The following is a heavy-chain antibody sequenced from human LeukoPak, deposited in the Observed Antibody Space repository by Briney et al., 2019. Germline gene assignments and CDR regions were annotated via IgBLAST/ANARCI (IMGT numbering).Heavy chain of an antibody. J-gene: IGHJ4*02. V-gene: IGHV4-39*01. D-gene: IGHD3-22*01. Sequence: SETLSLTCTVSGGSISISYYWGWIRQPPGKGLEWIGTIYYSGSTYYNPSLKSRVTISVDTSKNQFSLKLSSVTAADTAVYYCARHFYDSSGYHPYFDYWGQGTLVTVSS. CDR2: IYYSGST. CDR3: ARHFYDSSGYHPYFDY. CDR1: GGSISISYY.